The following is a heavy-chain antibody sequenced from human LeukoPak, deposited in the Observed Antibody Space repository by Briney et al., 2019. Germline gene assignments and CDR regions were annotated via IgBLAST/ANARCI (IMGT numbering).Heavy chain of an antibody. Sequence: GGSLRLSCAASGFTFSSYGMHWVRQAPGKGLEWVSYISSSGSTRYYADSVQGRFTISRDNAKNSLYLQMSSLRAEDMAVYYCAREGRRTYDDFDYWGQGTLVTVSS. J-gene: IGHJ4*02. CDR3: AREGRRTYDDFDY. CDR2: ISSSGSTR. D-gene: IGHD5-12*01. CDR1: GFTFSSYG. V-gene: IGHV3-48*04.